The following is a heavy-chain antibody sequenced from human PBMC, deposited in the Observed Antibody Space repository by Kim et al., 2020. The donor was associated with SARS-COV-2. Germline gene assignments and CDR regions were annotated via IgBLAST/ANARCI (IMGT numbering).Heavy chain of an antibody. CDR3: ASAKRIYGDKREYGMDV. Sequence: LKSRVTISVDTSKNQFSLRLSSVTAADTAVYYCASAKRIYGDKREYGMDVWGQGTTVTVSS. V-gene: IGHV4-31*02. J-gene: IGHJ6*02. D-gene: IGHD4-17*01.